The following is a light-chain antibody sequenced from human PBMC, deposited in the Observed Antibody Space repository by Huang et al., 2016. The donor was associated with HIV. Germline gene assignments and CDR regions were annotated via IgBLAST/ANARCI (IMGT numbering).Light chain of an antibody. V-gene: IGKV3-15*01. Sequence: EIVMTQSPATLSVSPGGRATLSCRASQNVNINLAWYQRKPGQAPRLLIYGASTRTSGIADRFSGGGSGTDFTLTISSLQSEDFAVYYCQQYDKWPQTFGQGTKVEIK. J-gene: IGKJ1*01. CDR2: GAS. CDR3: QQYDKWPQT. CDR1: QNVNIN.